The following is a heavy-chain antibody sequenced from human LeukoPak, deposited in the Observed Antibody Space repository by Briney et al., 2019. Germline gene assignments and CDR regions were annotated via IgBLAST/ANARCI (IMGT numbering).Heavy chain of an antibody. D-gene: IGHD6-19*01. J-gene: IGHJ4*02. CDR3: ATVVSDSRGWYHFDH. Sequence: PGGPLRLSCAASGFSVSSKYMSWVRQAPGKGLEWVSLIKTVDEIFYGDSVEGRFTTSRDNSRNTLYLQMTSLKAEDTAVYYCATVVSDSRGWYHFDHWGQGTLVTVTS. CDR1: GFSVSSKY. CDR2: IKTVDEI. V-gene: IGHV3-53*01.